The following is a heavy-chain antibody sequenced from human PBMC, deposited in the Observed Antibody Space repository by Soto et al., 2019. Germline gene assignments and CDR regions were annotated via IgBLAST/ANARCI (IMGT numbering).Heavy chain of an antibody. J-gene: IGHJ4*02. CDR2: INHSGSP. V-gene: IGHV4-34*01. CDR3: ATAPPIEGATSSFDY. Sequence: SEPLSLTCAVYGGSFSGSCWSWIRQPPGKGLEWFGEINHSGSPNYNPSLKSRVTISLDTSKNQSSLMLSSVTAADTAVHYCATAPPIEGATSSFDYWGQGTLVTVSS. CDR1: GGSFSGSC. D-gene: IGHD1-26*01.